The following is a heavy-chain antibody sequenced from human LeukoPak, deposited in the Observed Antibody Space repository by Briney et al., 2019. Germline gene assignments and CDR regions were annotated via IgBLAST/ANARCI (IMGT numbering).Heavy chain of an antibody. Sequence: GGSLRLSCAASGFTFSSYSMNWVRQAPGKGLAWVSSISSSSSYIYYADSVKGRFTISRDNAKNSLYLQMNSLRAEDTAVYYCARDLLASHPDYWGQGTLVTVSS. CDR2: ISSSSSYI. V-gene: IGHV3-21*01. CDR1: GFTFSSYS. CDR3: ARDLLASHPDY. J-gene: IGHJ4*02.